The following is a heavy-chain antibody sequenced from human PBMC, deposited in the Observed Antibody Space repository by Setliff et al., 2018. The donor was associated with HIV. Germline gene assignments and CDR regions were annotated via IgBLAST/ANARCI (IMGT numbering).Heavy chain of an antibody. D-gene: IGHD4-17*01. CDR3: ARQLTTLDYFDY. Sequence: SETLSLTCAVSGYFISSGYYWGWIRQPPGKGLEWIGSLSHVGGTYYNPSLKSRVTISIDTSMNQFSLRLTSVTAADTAVYYCARQLTTLDYFDYWGQGTMVTVSS. CDR2: LSHVGGT. J-gene: IGHJ4*02. V-gene: IGHV4-38-2*01. CDR1: GYFISSGYY.